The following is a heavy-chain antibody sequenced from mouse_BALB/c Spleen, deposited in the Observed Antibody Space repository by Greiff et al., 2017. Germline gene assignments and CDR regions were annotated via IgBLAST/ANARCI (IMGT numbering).Heavy chain of an antibody. CDR1: GFTFSSYA. CDR3: AREGDYYAMDY. J-gene: IGHJ4*01. CDR2: ISSGGSYT. Sequence: EVMLVESGGGLVQPGGSLKLSCAASGFTFSSYAMSWVRQSPEKRLEWVAEISSGGSYTYYPDTVTGRFTISRDNAKNTLYLEMSSLRSEDTAMYYCAREGDYYAMDYWGQGTSVTVSS. V-gene: IGHV5-9-4*01.